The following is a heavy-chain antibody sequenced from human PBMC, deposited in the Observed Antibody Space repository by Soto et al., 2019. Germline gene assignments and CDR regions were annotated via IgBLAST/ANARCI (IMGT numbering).Heavy chain of an antibody. CDR2: TYWDDDQ. D-gene: IGHD3-3*01. J-gene: IGHJ4*02. CDR3: ARSTSENLWSGPFDY. Sequence: QITLKESGPTLVRPTQTLTLTCSFSGFSLKTIGVSVGWIRQPPGKALEWLALTYWDDDQRYSPSLKTRLTVTKDTSKNQVVLAMTNMDPVDTGTYYCARSTSENLWSGPFDYWGPGIVVTVSS. CDR1: GFSLKTIGVS. V-gene: IGHV2-5*02.